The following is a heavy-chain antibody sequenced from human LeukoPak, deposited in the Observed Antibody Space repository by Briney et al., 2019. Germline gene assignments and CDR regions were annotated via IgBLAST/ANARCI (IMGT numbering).Heavy chain of an antibody. CDR2: ISAYNGNT. CDR1: GYTFTSYG. Sequence: ASVKVSCKASGYTFTSYGISWVRQAPGQGLEWMGWISAYNGNTNYAQKLQGRVTMTTDTSTSTVYMELRSLRSDDTAVYYCARDVTMVRGVHYYMDVWGKGTTVTVSS. V-gene: IGHV1-18*01. J-gene: IGHJ6*03. D-gene: IGHD3-10*01. CDR3: ARDVTMVRGVHYYMDV.